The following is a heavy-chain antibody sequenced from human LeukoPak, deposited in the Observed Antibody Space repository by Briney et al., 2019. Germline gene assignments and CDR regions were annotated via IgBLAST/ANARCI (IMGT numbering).Heavy chain of an antibody. J-gene: IGHJ4*02. CDR1: GFTLSSYE. CDR2: ISSSGSNI. V-gene: IGHV3-48*03. D-gene: IGHD3-16*02. Sequence: TGGSLRLSCAASGFTLSSYEMKWVRQAPGKGVEWVSYISSSGSNIYYADSVKGRFTISRDNAKNSLYLQMNSLRAEDTAVYYCARDDIMITFGGVIVHYFDYWGQGTLVTVSS. CDR3: ARDDIMITFGGVIVHYFDY.